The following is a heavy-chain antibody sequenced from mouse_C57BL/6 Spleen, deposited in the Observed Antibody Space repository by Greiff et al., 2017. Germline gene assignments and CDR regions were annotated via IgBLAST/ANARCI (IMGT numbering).Heavy chain of an antibody. CDR3: ARPHYYGYFDY. CDR2: ISSGGSYT. J-gene: IGHJ2*01. Sequence: EVKLVESGGDLVKPGGSLKLSCAASGFTFSSYGMSWVRQTPDKRLEWVATISSGGSYTYYPDSVKGRFTISRDNAKNTLYLQMSSLKSEDTAMYYCARPHYYGYFDYWGQGTTLTVSS. CDR1: GFTFSSYG. D-gene: IGHD1-1*01. V-gene: IGHV5-6*01.